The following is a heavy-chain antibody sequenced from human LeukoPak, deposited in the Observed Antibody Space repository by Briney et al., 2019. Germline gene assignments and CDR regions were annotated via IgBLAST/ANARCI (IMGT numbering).Heavy chain of an antibody. D-gene: IGHD2-15*01. J-gene: IGHJ3*02. CDR3: ARERIGDDAFDI. CDR2: ISSSGSTI. CDR1: GFTFSSYG. V-gene: IGHV3-48*04. Sequence: SGGSLRLSCAASGFTFSSYGMNWVRQAPGKGLEWVSYISSSGSTIYYADSVKGRFTISRDNAKNSLYLQMNSLRAEDTAVYYCARERIGDDAFDIWGQGTMVTVSS.